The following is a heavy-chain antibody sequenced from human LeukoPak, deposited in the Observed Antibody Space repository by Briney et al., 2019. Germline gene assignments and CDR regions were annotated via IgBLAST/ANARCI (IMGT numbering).Heavy chain of an antibody. Sequence: SGTLSLTCAVSGGSISSSNWWSWVRQPPGKGLEWIGEIYHGGNTNYNPSLKSRVTISVDKSKNQFPLKLSSVTAADTAVYYCAISTAWRYYFDYWGQGTLVTVSS. V-gene: IGHV4-4*02. J-gene: IGHJ4*02. CDR2: IYHGGNT. CDR1: GGSISSSNW. CDR3: AISTAWRYYFDY. D-gene: IGHD5-18*01.